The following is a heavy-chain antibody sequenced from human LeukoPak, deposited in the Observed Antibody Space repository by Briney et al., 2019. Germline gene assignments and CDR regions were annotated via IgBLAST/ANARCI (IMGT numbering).Heavy chain of an antibody. Sequence: SETLSLTCTVSGGSISSYYWSWIRQPPGKGLEWIGYIYYSGSTNYNPSLKSRVTISVDTSKNQFSLNLNSVTAADTAVYYCARSGTLTAYLHWGQGALVTVSS. CDR3: ARSGTLTAYLH. CDR2: IYYSGST. D-gene: IGHD3-9*01. CDR1: GGSISSYY. J-gene: IGHJ4*02. V-gene: IGHV4-59*01.